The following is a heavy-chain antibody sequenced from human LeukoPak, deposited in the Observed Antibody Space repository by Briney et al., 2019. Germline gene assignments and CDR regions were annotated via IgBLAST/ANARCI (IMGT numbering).Heavy chain of an antibody. J-gene: IGHJ4*02. D-gene: IGHD3-22*01. Sequence: PGGSLRLSCAASEFTFSDYYMSWIRQAPGKALEWVSYISYSGDTIYYADSVKGRFTVSRDNAKNLLYLQMNSLRAEDTAVYYCARGRFSYDSSGYSSFYYWGQGTLVTVSS. CDR3: ARGRFSYDSSGYSSFYY. CDR1: EFTFSDYY. CDR2: ISYSGDTI. V-gene: IGHV3-11*04.